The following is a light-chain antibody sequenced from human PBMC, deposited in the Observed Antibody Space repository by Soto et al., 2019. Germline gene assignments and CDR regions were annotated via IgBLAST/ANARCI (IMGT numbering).Light chain of an antibody. J-gene: IGKJ5*01. CDR3: QQRLTMPIT. CDR1: QSINNY. V-gene: IGKV1-39*01. CDR2: SAS. Sequence: DIQMTQSPASLSVSVGDRVTITCRASQSINNYLNWYLQRPGQAPKLLIRSASTLQRGVLSRFSGSGSRTEFPLTIADLQPDAFGTYYCQQRLTMPITFGHGKRLDIK.